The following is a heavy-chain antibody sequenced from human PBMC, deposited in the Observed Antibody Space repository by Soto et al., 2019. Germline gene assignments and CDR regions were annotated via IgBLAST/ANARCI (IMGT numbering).Heavy chain of an antibody. CDR3: AHSYVDIVATRGAFDI. CDR2: IYWDDDK. CDR1: GFSLSTSGVG. J-gene: IGHJ3*02. Sequence: QITLKESGPTLVKPTQTLTLTYTFSGFSLSTSGVGVGWIRQPPGKALEWLALIYWDDDKRYSPSLKSRLTITKDTSKNQVVLTMTNMDPVDTATYYCAHSYVDIVATRGAFDIWGQGTMVTVSS. V-gene: IGHV2-5*02. D-gene: IGHD5-12*01.